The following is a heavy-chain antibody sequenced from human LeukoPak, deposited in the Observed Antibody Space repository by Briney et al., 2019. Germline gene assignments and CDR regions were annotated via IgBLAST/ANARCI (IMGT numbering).Heavy chain of an antibody. J-gene: IGHJ6*03. D-gene: IGHD4-17*01. CDR2: MNPNSGNT. Sequence: ASVKVSCKASGYTLTSYDINWVRQATGQGLEWMGWMNPNSGNTGYAQKFQGRVTITRNTSISTAYMELSSLRSEDTAVYYCARGYDYYYYYYMDVWGKGTTVTVSS. CDR1: GYTLTSYD. CDR3: ARGYDYYYYYYMDV. V-gene: IGHV1-8*03.